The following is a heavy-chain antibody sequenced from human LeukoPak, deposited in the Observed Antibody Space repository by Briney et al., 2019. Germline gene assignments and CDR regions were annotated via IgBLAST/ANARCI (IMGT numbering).Heavy chain of an antibody. CDR1: GGSISSYY. Sequence: SETLSLTCTVSGGSISSYYWSWIRQPPGKGLEWIGYIYYSGSTNYNPSLKSRVTISVDTSKNQFSLKLSSVTAADTAVYYCARVGAEDWFDPWGQGTLVTVSS. CDR2: IYYSGST. V-gene: IGHV4-59*01. J-gene: IGHJ5*02. D-gene: IGHD1-26*01. CDR3: ARVGAEDWFDP.